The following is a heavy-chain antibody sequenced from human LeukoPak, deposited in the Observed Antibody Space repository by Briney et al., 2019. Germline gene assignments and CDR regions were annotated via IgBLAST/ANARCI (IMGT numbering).Heavy chain of an antibody. V-gene: IGHV3-21*01. CDR3: ARGGVTIVVVPAAAYYFDY. Sequence: GGSLRLSCAASGFTFSSYSMSWVHQAPGKGLEWVSSISSSSSYIYYADSVKGRFTTSRDNAKNSLYLQMNSLRAEDTAVYYCARGGVTIVVVPAAAYYFDYWGQGTLVTVSS. D-gene: IGHD2-2*01. J-gene: IGHJ4*02. CDR2: ISSSSSYI. CDR1: GFTFSSYS.